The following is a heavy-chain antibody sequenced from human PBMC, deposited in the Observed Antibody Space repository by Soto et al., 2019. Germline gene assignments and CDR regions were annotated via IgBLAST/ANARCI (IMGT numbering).Heavy chain of an antibody. Sequence: QVQLVQSGAEVKKPGSSVKVSCKGSGDTFHRHALSWVRQAPGQGLEWMGGIIPMFGTANYAQKFQGRVTITADTSTSTAYMELSSLRFEGTAFYYCAVIGYDLDYWGQGTLVAVSS. V-gene: IGHV1-69*06. D-gene: IGHD5-12*01. CDR1: GDTFHRHA. CDR3: AVIGYDLDY. J-gene: IGHJ4*02. CDR2: IIPMFGTA.